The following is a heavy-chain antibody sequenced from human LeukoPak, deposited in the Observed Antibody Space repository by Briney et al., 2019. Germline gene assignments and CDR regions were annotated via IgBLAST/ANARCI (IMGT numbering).Heavy chain of an antibody. D-gene: IGHD2-21*01. CDR1: AFTFSSYS. J-gene: IGHJ3*02. V-gene: IGHV3-21*01. CDR2: ISSSSSYI. Sequence: GGSLRLSCGASAFTFSSYSMNWVRQAPGKGLEWVSSISSSSSYIYYADSVKGRFTISRDNAKNSLYLQMNNLRAEDTAVFYCATSMAQDVDAFHIWGQGTMVTVSS. CDR3: ATSMAQDVDAFHI.